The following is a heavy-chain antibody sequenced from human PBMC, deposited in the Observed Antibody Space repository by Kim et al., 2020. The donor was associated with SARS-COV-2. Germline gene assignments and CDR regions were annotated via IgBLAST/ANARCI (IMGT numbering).Heavy chain of an antibody. D-gene: IGHD3-22*01. CDR3: ARRGNYYYGRAYYYLFDY. Sequence: GESLKISCKGSGYSFSSYWIAWVRQMPGKGLEWMGITYGGDSDTVYSPSFQGQATISADKSINTAYLQWGSLKASDTAMYYCARRGNYYYGRAYYYLFDYWAQGTLVTVSS. CDR1: GYSFSSYW. J-gene: IGHJ4*02. V-gene: IGHV5-51*01. CDR2: TYGGDSDT.